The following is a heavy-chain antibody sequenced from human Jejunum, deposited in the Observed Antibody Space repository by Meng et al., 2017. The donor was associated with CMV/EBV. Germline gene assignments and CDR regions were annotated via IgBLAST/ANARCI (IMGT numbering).Heavy chain of an antibody. CDR1: GCALPPTGGG. D-gene: IGHD2-2*01. CDR3: ARRDRTVQSSAYFDS. V-gene: IGHV2-5*02. Sequence: SGCALPPTGGGIGLIRQPPGQALEWVAHISWDDDKRYSPSLTSRLTITKDSSKNQVVLTITNMDPMDTAPYYCARRDRTVQSSAYFDSWGPGTLVTVSS. CDR2: ISWDDDK. J-gene: IGHJ4*02.